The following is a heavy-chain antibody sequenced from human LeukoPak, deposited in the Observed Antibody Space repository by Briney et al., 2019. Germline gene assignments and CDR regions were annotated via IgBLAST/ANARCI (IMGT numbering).Heavy chain of an antibody. Sequence: SETLSLTCTVSGGSISSSSYYWGWIRQPPGKGLEWIGTIYYSGSTYYNPSLKSRVTISVDSSKNQFSLKLSSVTAADTAVYYCARQVAAAGRLRFDYWGQGTLVTVSS. CDR1: GGSISSSSYY. CDR3: ARQVAAAGRLRFDY. D-gene: IGHD6-13*01. V-gene: IGHV4-39*01. CDR2: IYYSGST. J-gene: IGHJ4*02.